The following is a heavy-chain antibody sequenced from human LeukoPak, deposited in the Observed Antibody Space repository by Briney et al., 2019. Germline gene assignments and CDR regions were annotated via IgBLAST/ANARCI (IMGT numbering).Heavy chain of an antibody. CDR3: ARQGRGGDCYSLDRYYGMDV. D-gene: IGHD2-21*02. CDR2: IYYSGST. V-gene: IGHV4-59*08. Sequence: PSETLSLTCTVSGGSISSYYWSWIRQPPGKGLEWIGYIYYSGSTNYNPSLKSRVTISVDTSKNQFSLKLSSVTAADTAVYYCARQGRGGDCYSLDRYYGMDVWGQGTTVTVSS. J-gene: IGHJ6*02. CDR1: GGSISSYY.